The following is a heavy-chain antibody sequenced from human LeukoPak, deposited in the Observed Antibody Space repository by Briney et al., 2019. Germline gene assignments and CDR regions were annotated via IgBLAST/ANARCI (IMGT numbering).Heavy chain of an antibody. Sequence: ASVNVSCKASGYTSTSYGISWVRQAPGQGLEWMGWISAYNGNTNYAQKLQGRVTMTTDTSTSTAYMELRSLRSDDTAVYYCARGGDIVVVPAAMGAFDYWGQGTLVAVSS. CDR3: ARGGDIVVVPAAMGAFDY. D-gene: IGHD2-2*01. CDR1: GYTSTSYG. V-gene: IGHV1-18*01. J-gene: IGHJ4*02. CDR2: ISAYNGNT.